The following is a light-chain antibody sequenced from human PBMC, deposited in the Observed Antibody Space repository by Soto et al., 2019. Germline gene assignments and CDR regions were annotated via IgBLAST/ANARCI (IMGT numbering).Light chain of an antibody. V-gene: IGKV1-5*03. CDR2: RAS. Sequence: DIQMTQSPSTLSVSVGDRVTITCRASQSISSWLAWYQQKPGKAPKLLIYRASSFESGVPSRFSGSGSGTEFTLTISSLQPDDFATYYCQQYSSFSTFGQGTKVDI. CDR3: QQYSSFST. J-gene: IGKJ1*01. CDR1: QSISSW.